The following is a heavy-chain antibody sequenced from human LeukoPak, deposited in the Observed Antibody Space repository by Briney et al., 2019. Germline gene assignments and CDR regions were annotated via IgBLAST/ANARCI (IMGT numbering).Heavy chain of an antibody. D-gene: IGHD6-13*01. CDR3: AREVLSSWDQEYYFDY. CDR2: IYYSGST. V-gene: IGHV4-61*01. CDR1: GGSVSSGRYY. J-gene: IGHJ4*02. Sequence: RTSETLSLTCIVSGGSVSSGRYYWSWIRQPPGKGLEWIGYIYYSGSTNYNPSLKSRVTISVDTSKNQFSLKLSSVTAADTAVYYCAREVLSSWDQEYYFDYWGQGTLVTVSS.